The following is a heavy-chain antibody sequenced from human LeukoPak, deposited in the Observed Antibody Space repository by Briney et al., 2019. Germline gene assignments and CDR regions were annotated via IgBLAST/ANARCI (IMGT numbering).Heavy chain of an antibody. V-gene: IGHV3-23*01. J-gene: IGHJ3*02. CDR1: GFTFSIYA. CDR2: VSVRGGST. CDR3: AKDRDDLGMVDVFDI. D-gene: IGHD7-27*01. Sequence: PGRCLRLSRAASGFTFSIYAMRGVSGAPRKGLECVSAVSVRGGSTYYADSLKGRFTISRDNSKNTLYLQMNSLGVEDTGVYFCAKDRDDLGMVDVFDIWGQGTMVTVSS.